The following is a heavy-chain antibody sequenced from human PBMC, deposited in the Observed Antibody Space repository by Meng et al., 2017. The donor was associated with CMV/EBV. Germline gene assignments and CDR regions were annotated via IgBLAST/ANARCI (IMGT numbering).Heavy chain of an antibody. CDR2: ISSSSSYI. D-gene: IGHD6-13*01. CDR1: GFTFSSYS. Sequence: GGSLRLSCAASGFTFSSYSMNWVRQAPGKGLEWVSSISSSSSYIYYADSVKGRFTISRDNAKNSLYLQMNSLRAEDTAVYYCARRGYSSSWYNSDYFDYWGQGTLVTVS. V-gene: IGHV3-21*01. J-gene: IGHJ4*02. CDR3: ARRGYSSSWYNSDYFDY.